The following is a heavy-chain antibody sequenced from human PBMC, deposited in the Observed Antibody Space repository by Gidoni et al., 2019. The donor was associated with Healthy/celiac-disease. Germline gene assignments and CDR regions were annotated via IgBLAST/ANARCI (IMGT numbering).Heavy chain of an antibody. D-gene: IGHD1-26*01. CDR2: INSDGSST. CDR3: ARARAKSGGATTYDY. J-gene: IGHJ4*02. V-gene: IGHV3-74*01. CDR1: GFPCSGYW. Sequence: EVQLVESGGALFHPGGSLSLPCAAIGFPCSGYWMHWVRQAPGKGLVWVSRINSDGSSTSYADSVKGRFTISRDNAKNTLYLQMNSLRAEDTAVYYCARARAKSGGATTYDYWGQGTLVTVSS.